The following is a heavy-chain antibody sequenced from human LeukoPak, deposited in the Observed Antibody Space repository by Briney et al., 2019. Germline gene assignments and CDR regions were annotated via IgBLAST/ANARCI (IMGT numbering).Heavy chain of an antibody. CDR2: ISYDGSNK. D-gene: IGHD3-3*01. CDR3: ARGEHRSAWLIDY. Sequence: GGSLRLSCAASGFTFSSYGMPWVRQAPGKGLEWVAVISYDGSNKYYADSVKGRFTISRDNAKNSLYLQMNSLRDDDTAVYYCARGEHRSAWLIDYWGQGTLVTVSS. V-gene: IGHV3-30*03. CDR1: GFTFSSYG. J-gene: IGHJ4*02.